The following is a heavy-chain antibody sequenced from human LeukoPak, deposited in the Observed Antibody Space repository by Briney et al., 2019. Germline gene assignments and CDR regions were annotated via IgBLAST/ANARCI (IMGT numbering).Heavy chain of an antibody. CDR2: IWSDGTRD. CDR1: GFTFSNYG. V-gene: IGHV3-33*01. Sequence: GGSLRLSCAASGFTFSNYGFHWVRQAPGKGLECIALIWSDGTRDNYADSVKGRFTISRDNSKNTLYLQLSSLRVEDTAVYYCARDLSVGALEFWGQGTLVSVSS. J-gene: IGHJ4*02. CDR3: ARDLSVGALEF. D-gene: IGHD1-1*01.